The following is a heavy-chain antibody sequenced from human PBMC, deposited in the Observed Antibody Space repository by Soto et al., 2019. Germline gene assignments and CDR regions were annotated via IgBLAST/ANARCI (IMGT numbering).Heavy chain of an antibody. CDR1: DDSINSDKYY. CDR3: ARLEGLATISYYFDF. D-gene: IGHD3-9*01. V-gene: IGHV4-39*01. J-gene: IGHJ4*02. Sequence: QLQLQESGPGLVKPSETLSLTCSVSDDSINSDKYYWGWIRQPPGKGLEWIGSVYYRGNAYYNPSLHTRVTITLDKSNSQFSLKLSSVTAADSAVYFCARLEGLATISYYFDFWGPGALVTVSS. CDR2: VYYRGNA.